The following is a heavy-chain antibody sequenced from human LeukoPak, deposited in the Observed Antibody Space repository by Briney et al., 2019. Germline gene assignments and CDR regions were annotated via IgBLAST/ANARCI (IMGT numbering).Heavy chain of an antibody. Sequence: ALVRACCSASGYMVTRYGVSSVRGAARLGLEGWSWFSAYNGKTDYAQKRQGRVTMTTDAATSTAYMELRSLRSDDTAVYYCARDLPYYDFWSGSINLYYYGMDVWGQGTTVTVSS. CDR1: GYMVTRYG. D-gene: IGHD3-3*01. J-gene: IGHJ6*02. CDR3: ARDLPYYDFWSGSINLYYYGMDV. CDR2: FSAYNGKT. V-gene: IGHV1-18*01.